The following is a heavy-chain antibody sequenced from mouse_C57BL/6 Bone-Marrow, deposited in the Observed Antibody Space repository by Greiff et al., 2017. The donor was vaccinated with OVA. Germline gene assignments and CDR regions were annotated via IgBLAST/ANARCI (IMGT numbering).Heavy chain of an antibody. CDR3: AIGHCGSSFYFDY. J-gene: IGHJ2*01. CDR1: GYTFTSYW. Sequence: QVQLKQPGAELVKPGASVKVSCKASGYTFTSYWMHWVKQRPGQGLEWIGRIHPSDSDTNYNQKFKGKATLTVDKSSSTAYMQLSSLTSEDSAVDYCAIGHCGSSFYFDYWGQGTTLTVSS. V-gene: IGHV1-74*01. CDR2: IHPSDSDT. D-gene: IGHD1-1*01.